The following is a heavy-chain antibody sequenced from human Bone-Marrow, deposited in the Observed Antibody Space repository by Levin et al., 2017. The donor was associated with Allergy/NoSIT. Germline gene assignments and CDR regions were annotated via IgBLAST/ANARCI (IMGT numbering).Heavy chain of an antibody. J-gene: IGHJ5*02. CDR2: ISHDGSEK. CDR3: ARSRSCINNKCYEEYNWFGP. D-gene: IGHD2-8*01. V-gene: IGHV3-30*04. Sequence: GGSLRLSCAASGFTFNNFAMNWVRQAPGKGLEWVAVISHDGSEKYHTDSVMGRFIISRDNSKNTLYLQMNTLTTEDTAIYYCARSRSCINNKCYEEYNWFGPWGQGTLVTVSS. CDR1: GFTFNNFA.